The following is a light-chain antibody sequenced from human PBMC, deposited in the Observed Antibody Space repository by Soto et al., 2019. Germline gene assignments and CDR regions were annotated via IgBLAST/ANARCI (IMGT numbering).Light chain of an antibody. CDR2: AAS. Sequence: DIQMTQSPSTLSASVGDRVTITCRASQSISSWLAWYQQKPGKAPKLLIYAASSLEGGVPSRFSGSGSGTEFTLTISSLQPDDFATYYCQQYNTYCTFGQGTKVDIK. CDR3: QQYNTYCT. V-gene: IGKV1-5*01. CDR1: QSISSW. J-gene: IGKJ1*01.